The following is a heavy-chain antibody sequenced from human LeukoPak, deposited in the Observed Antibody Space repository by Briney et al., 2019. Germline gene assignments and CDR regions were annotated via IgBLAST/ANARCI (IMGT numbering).Heavy chain of an antibody. J-gene: IGHJ5*02. CDR1: VRSLRSGSYH. CDR3: AGLIRPGWFDP. D-gene: IGHD1-14*01. CDR2: IYTNGST. V-gene: IGHV4-61*02. Sequence: SETLSLTCSVSVRSLRSGSYHWSWIRQSAGKGLEWIGRIYTNGSTNYNPSLKRRVTISVDTSKNQFSLKLNSVTAADTAVYYCAGLIRPGWFDPWGQGTLVTVSS.